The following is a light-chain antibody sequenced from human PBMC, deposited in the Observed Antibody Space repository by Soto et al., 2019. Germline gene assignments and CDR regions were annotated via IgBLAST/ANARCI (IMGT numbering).Light chain of an antibody. CDR2: GAS. CDR1: QTFSNSF. J-gene: IGKJ5*01. Sequence: ETVFTHSPAARSSPPLKTATISCIASQTFSNSFLSWFQQIPGQAPSLLIYGASMRATGIPDRFSGSGSGTDFTLTISRLEPEDFAVYYCKQCGSSSTCGKGKRREIK. CDR3: KQCGSSST. V-gene: IGKV3-20*01.